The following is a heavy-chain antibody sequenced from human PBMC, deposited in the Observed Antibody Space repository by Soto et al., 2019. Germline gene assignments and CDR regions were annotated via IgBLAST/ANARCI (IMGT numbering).Heavy chain of an antibody. CDR3: NRATRPYGMEV. CDR2: IRSKAYGGTT. Sequence: PGGSLRLSCTGSGFTFGDYAMSWVRRAPGKGLEWVGFIRSKAYGGTTEWAASVRGRFTFSRDDSKRIAYLQMNSLKTEDTRVHWRNRATRPYGMEVWGQGTTVTV. J-gene: IGHJ6*02. CDR1: GFTFGDYA. V-gene: IGHV3-49*04. D-gene: IGHD6-6*01.